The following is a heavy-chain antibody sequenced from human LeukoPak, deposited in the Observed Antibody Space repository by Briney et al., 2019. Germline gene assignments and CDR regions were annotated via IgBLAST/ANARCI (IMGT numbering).Heavy chain of an antibody. D-gene: IGHD4-17*01. CDR1: YY. CDR2: INHSGST. CDR3: ARFRTAVTTFYYGMDV. J-gene: IGHJ6*02. Sequence: YYWXWIRQPPGKGLEWIGEINHSGSTNYNPSLKSRVTISVDTSKNQFSLKLSSVTAADTAVYYCARFRTAVTTFYYGMDVWGQGTTVTVSS. V-gene: IGHV4-34*01.